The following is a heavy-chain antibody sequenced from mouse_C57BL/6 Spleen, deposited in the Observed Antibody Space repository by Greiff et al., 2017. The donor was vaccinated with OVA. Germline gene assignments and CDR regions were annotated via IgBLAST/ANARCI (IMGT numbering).Heavy chain of an antibody. CDR3: TRGYYDYDGYFDV. V-gene: IGHV1-15*01. J-gene: IGHJ1*03. CDR2: IDPETGGT. Sequence: VKLQESGAELVRPGASVTLSCKASGYTFTDYEMHWVKQTPVHGLEWIGAIDPETGGTAYNQKFKGKAILTADKSSSTAYMELRSLTSEDSAVYYCTRGYYDYDGYFDVWGTGTTVTVSS. D-gene: IGHD2-4*01. CDR1: GYTFTDYE.